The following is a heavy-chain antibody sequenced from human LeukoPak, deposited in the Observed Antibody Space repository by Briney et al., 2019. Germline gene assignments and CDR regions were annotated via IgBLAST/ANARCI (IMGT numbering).Heavy chain of an antibody. D-gene: IGHD3-10*01. J-gene: IGHJ5*02. CDR1: GGSFSGYY. Sequence: SETLSLTCAVYGGSFSGYYWSWIRQPPGKGLKWIGEINHSGSTNYNPSLKSRVTMSVDTSKNQFSLKLSSVTAADTAVYYCARGLPMVRGILTWFDPWGQGTLVTVSS. CDR2: INHSGST. CDR3: ARGLPMVRGILTWFDP. V-gene: IGHV4-34*01.